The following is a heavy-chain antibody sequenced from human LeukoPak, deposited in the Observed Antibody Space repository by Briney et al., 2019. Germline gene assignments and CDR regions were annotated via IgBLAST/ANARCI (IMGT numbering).Heavy chain of an antibody. Sequence: GGSLRLSCAASGFTFTTYHMNWVRQAPGKGLEWVSYISSTGETIYYADSVKGRFTISRDSAKNSVFLQMNSLRDEDTAVYYCARGYSRFDYWGQGTLVTVSS. J-gene: IGHJ4*02. CDR3: ARGYSRFDY. D-gene: IGHD4-11*01. CDR2: ISSTGETI. CDR1: GFTFTTYH. V-gene: IGHV3-48*02.